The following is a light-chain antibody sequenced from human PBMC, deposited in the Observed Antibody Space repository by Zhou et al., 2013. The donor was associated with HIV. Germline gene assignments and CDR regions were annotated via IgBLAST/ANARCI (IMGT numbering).Light chain of an antibody. CDR3: QQYGSSPRT. CDR1: QSVSSNY. V-gene: IGKV3-20*01. J-gene: IGKJ3*01. CDR2: AAS. Sequence: EIVLTQSPGTLSLSPGERATLSCRASQSVSSNYIAWYQQKPGQAPRLLIYAASRRATGIPDRFSGSGSGTDFTLTISRLEPEDFVVYYCQQYGSSPRTFGPGTKVDVK.